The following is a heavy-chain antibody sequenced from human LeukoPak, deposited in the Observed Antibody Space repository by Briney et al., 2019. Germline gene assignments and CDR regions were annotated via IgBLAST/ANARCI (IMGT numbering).Heavy chain of an antibody. CDR1: GFTFSSYS. CDR3: ARDEYPAVAGITYNWFDP. Sequence: PGGSLRLSCAASGFTFSSYSMNWVRQAPGKGLEWVSCISSSGSTIYYADSVKGRFTISRDNAKNSLYLQMNSLRAEDTAVYYCARDEYPAVAGITYNWFDPWGQGTLVTVSS. CDR2: ISSSGSTI. J-gene: IGHJ5*02. V-gene: IGHV3-48*04. D-gene: IGHD6-19*01.